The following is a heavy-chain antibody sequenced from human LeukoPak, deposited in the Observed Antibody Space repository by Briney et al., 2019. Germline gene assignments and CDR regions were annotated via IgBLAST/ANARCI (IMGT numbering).Heavy chain of an antibody. Sequence: ASVKVSCKASGYTFTGYYMHWVRQAPGQGLEWMGWINPNSGGTNYAQKFQGRVTMTRDTSISTAYMELSRLRSDDTAVYYCARGGQYILHYDSSGYPPRGHWGQGTLVTVSS. CDR3: ARGGQYILHYDSSGYPPRGH. J-gene: IGHJ4*02. CDR1: GYTFTGYY. CDR2: INPNSGGT. V-gene: IGHV1-2*02. D-gene: IGHD3-22*01.